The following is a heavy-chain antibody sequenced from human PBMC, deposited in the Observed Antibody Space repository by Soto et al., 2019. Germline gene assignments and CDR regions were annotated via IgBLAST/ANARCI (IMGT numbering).Heavy chain of an antibody. V-gene: IGHV3-7*01. CDR3: SRSLDS. J-gene: IGHJ4*02. Sequence: GWSLRLACASSGFTFINFWMDWVRQAPGKGLEWVANINPDGSEKHYVDSVKGRFTISRDNARNSLYLQMSSLTAEDSALYYCSRSLDSWGQGTRVTVSS. CDR2: INPDGSEK. CDR1: GFTFINFW.